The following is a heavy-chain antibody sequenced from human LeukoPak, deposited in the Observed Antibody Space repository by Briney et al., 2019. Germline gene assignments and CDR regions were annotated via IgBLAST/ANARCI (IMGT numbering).Heavy chain of an antibody. CDR2: INPSGGFT. CDR1: GHSFSTHW. CDR3: ARDQSGEWELLSGWWFDP. V-gene: IGHV1-46*01. D-gene: IGHD1-26*01. Sequence: GASVKVSCKASGHSFSTHWMHWVRQAPGQGLEWMGIINPSGGFTSYAQKLQGRVTVTRDMSTSTVYMELSNLRSEDTAVYYCARDQSGEWELLSGWWFDPWGQGTLVTVSS. J-gene: IGHJ5*02.